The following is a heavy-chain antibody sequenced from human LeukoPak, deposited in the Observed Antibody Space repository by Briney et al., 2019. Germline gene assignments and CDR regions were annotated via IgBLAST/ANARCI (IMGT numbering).Heavy chain of an antibody. V-gene: IGHV5-51*01. CDR1: GYSFTTYW. Sequence: GESLKISCRGSGYSFTTYWIGWVRQLPEKGLEWMGIIFPGDSDTRYSPSFQGQVTISADKSMSTAYLQWSSLKASDTAIYYCARLDLSLVYHYMDVWGKGTTVIVSS. J-gene: IGHJ6*03. CDR3: ARLDLSLVYHYMDV. CDR2: IFPGDSDT. D-gene: IGHD3/OR15-3a*01.